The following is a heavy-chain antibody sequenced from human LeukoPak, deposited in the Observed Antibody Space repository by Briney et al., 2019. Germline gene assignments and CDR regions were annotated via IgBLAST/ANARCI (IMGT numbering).Heavy chain of an antibody. J-gene: IGHJ4*02. CDR3: AREGDGTVTIEEGSFDY. D-gene: IGHD4-17*01. CDR1: GFTFSSYA. V-gene: IGHV3-30-3*01. CDR2: ISYDGSNK. Sequence: GGSLRLSCAASGFTFSSYAMHWVRQAPGKGLEWVAVISYDGSNKYYADSVKGRFTISRDNSKNTLYLQMNSLRAEDTAVYYCAREGDGTVTIEEGSFDYWGQGTLVTVSS.